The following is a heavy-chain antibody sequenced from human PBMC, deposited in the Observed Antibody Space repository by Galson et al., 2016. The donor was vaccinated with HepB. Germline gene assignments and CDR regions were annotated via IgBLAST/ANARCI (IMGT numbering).Heavy chain of an antibody. J-gene: IGHJ4*02. CDR3: AKDSRGPTILRYFDY. D-gene: IGHD3-9*01. V-gene: IGHV1-18*01. CDR1: NYSFPHFG. Sequence: SVKVSCKASNYSFPHFGITWVRQAPGQGLEWMGWIIPHNGNANYAQKFQGRVTMTADTSTSTAYMELSSLTSDDTAVYFCAKDSRGPTILRYFDYWGQGALVTVSS. CDR2: IIPHNGNA.